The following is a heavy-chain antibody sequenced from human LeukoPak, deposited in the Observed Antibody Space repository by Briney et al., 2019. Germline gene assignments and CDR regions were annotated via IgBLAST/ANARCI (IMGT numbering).Heavy chain of an antibody. D-gene: IGHD6-19*01. J-gene: IGHJ4*02. V-gene: IGHV3-23*01. Sequence: GGSLRLSCTASGFTFSNYAISWVRQAPGKGLEWGSAISGSGGSTYYADSVKGRFTISRDNSKNTLYLQMNSLRAEDTAVYYCATWGSGFPAPYFDYWGQGTLVTVSS. CDR2: ISGSGGST. CDR1: GFTFSNYA. CDR3: ATWGSGFPAPYFDY.